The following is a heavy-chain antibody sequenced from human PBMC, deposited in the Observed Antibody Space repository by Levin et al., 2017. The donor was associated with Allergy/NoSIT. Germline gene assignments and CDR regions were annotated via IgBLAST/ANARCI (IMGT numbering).Heavy chain of an antibody. CDR2: IWYDGSNK. D-gene: IGHD2-21*02. J-gene: IGHJ6*02. V-gene: IGHV3-33*01. Sequence: GGSLRLSCAASGFTFSSYGMHWVRQAPGKGLEWVAVIWYDGSNKYYADSVKGRFTISRDNSKNTLYLQMNSLRAEDTAVYYCAMAYCGGDCYQRQSYYYYYGMDVWGQGTTVTVSS. CDR1: GFTFSSYG. CDR3: AMAYCGGDCYQRQSYYYYYGMDV.